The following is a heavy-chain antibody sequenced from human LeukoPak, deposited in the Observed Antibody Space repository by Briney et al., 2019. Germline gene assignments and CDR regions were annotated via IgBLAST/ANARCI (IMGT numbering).Heavy chain of an antibody. D-gene: IGHD2-21*01. V-gene: IGHV4-4*07. CDR2: IYASGNT. CDR3: ARQGIATAIDY. CDR1: GGSISSYY. Sequence: SESLSLTCTVSGGSISSYYWSWIRQPAGKGLEWIGRIYASGNTNYNPSLKSRVTMSVDTSKNLFALKLSSVTAADTAVYYCARQGIATAIDYWGQGTLVTVSS. J-gene: IGHJ4*02.